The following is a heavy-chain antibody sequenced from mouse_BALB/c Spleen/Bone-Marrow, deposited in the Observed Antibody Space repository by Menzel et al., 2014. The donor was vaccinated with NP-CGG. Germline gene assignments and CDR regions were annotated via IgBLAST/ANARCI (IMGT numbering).Heavy chain of an antibody. Sequence: VQLKESGPELVKPGASMKISCKASGYSFTGYTMNWVKQSHGKNLEWIGLINPYDGGTSYNQKFKGKATLTVDKSSSTAYMEFLSLTSEDSAVYYCAREGGYDGYSPLAYWGQGTLVTVSA. J-gene: IGHJ3*01. CDR3: AREGGYDGYSPLAY. CDR2: INPYDGGT. V-gene: IGHV1-18*01. CDR1: GYSFTGYT. D-gene: IGHD2-3*01.